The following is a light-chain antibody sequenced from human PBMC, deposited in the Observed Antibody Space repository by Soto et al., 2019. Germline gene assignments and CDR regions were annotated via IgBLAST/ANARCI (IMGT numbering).Light chain of an antibody. CDR3: GADHGGGSNFVYV. CDR2: VGTGGIVG. Sequence: QLVLTQPPSASASLGASVTLTCTLSSGYSNCKVDWYQQRPGKGPRFVMRVGTGGIVGSKGDGIPDRFSVLGSGLNRYLTINNIQEEDESDYYCGADHGGGSNFVYVFGTGTKLTVL. CDR1: SGYSNCK. V-gene: IGLV9-49*01. J-gene: IGLJ1*01.